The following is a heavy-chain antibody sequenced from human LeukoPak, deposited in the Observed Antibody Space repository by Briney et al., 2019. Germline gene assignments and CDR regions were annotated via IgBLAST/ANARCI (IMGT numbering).Heavy chain of an antibody. D-gene: IGHD6-19*01. CDR2: ISSSSSYI. CDR1: GFTFSSYS. V-gene: IGHV3-21*01. J-gene: IGHJ5*02. Sequence: GGSLRLSCAASGFTFSSYSMNWVRQAPGKGLEWVSSISSSSSYIYYADSVKGRFTISRDNAKNSLYLQMNSLRGDDTAVYYCARDRASGIAVAGTFWFDPWGQGTLVTVSS. CDR3: ARDRASGIAVAGTFWFDP.